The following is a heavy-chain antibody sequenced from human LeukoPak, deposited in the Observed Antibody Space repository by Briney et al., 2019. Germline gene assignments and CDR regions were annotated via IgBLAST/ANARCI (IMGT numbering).Heavy chain of an antibody. V-gene: IGHV3-30-3*01. Sequence: QPGGSLRLSCAVSGFTFSNYAIHWVRQAPGKGLEWVAFISYDGIIKYYADSVKGRFTISRDNSQNTLYLQMNSLRAEDTAVYYCARDEAVFLEWPTFDYWGQGTLVTVSS. D-gene: IGHD3-3*01. CDR2: ISYDGIIK. CDR3: ARDEAVFLEWPTFDY. CDR1: GFTFSNYA. J-gene: IGHJ4*02.